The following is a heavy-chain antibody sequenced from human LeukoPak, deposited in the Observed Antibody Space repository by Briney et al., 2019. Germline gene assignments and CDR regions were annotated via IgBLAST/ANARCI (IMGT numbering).Heavy chain of an antibody. CDR3: AKEIYGDSTGGRFQQ. J-gene: IGHJ1*01. D-gene: IGHD4-17*01. CDR1: GFTFSSYE. V-gene: IGHV3-48*03. CDR2: ISDSGSTT. Sequence: GGSLRLSCAASGFTFSSYEMNWVRQAPGKGLEWVSYISDSGSTTYYADSVKGRFTISRGNAKNSLYLQMNSLRAEDTAVYYCAKEIYGDSTGGRFQQWGQGTLVTVSS.